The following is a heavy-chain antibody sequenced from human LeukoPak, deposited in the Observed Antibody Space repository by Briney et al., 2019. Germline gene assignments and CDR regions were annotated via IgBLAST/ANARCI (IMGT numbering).Heavy chain of an antibody. V-gene: IGHV1-18*01. Sequence: GASVKVSCKSSGYTFTSYGISWVRQAPAQGLEWMGLISAYNGNTNYAQKLQGRVTMTTDTSTTTAYMQLSSLRSEDTAVYYCASYPCSGGSCYSRYLDYWGQGTLVTVSS. CDR2: ISAYNGNT. CDR1: GYTFTSYG. CDR3: ASYPCSGGSCYSRYLDY. J-gene: IGHJ4*02. D-gene: IGHD2-15*01.